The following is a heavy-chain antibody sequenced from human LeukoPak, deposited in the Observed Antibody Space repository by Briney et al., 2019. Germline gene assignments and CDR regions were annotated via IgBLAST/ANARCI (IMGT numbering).Heavy chain of an antibody. J-gene: IGHJ4*02. Sequence: AASVKVSCKASGYTFTNYGISWVRQAPGQGLEWMGWISAYNGNTNYAQKLQGRVTMTTDTSTSTAYMELRSLRSDDTAVYYCARVLDEDTLGSFDYWGQGTLVTVSS. CDR3: ARVLDEDTLGSFDY. CDR2: ISAYNGNT. D-gene: IGHD2-15*01. CDR1: GYTFTNYG. V-gene: IGHV1-18*01.